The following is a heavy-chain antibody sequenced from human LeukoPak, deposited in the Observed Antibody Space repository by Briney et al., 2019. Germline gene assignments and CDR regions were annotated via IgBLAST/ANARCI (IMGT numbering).Heavy chain of an antibody. CDR2: IYWDDDK. V-gene: IGHV2-5*02. D-gene: IGHD3-3*01. CDR1: GFSINDNGVA. Sequence: SGPTLVKPTQTLTLTCTFSGFSINDNGVAVGWIRQPPGKALEWLALIYWDDDKRYNPSLESRLTITKGTSENQVVLSLTAIDPVDTGTYYCAHRPPLQLGFWSPSPHPPYFDVWGQEFLVSVSS. CDR3: AHRPPLQLGFWSPSPHPPYFDV. J-gene: IGHJ4*02.